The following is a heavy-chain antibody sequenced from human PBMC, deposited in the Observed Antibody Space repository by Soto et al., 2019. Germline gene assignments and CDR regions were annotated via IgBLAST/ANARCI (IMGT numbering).Heavy chain of an antibody. Sequence: QVQLVQSGAEVKKPGATVTVSCKTSGYTLSSFAIHWVRQDPGQSLEWMGWINVGSGDRKYSEKFQDRIIIPRDITARTAYLDVSSLIYEDGVVYYCARTSYSFGAAWIHPWGQGTLVTVTS. V-gene: IGHV1-3*01. CDR2: INVGSGDR. J-gene: IGHJ5*02. D-gene: IGHD1-26*01. CDR3: ARTSYSFGAAWIHP. CDR1: GYTLSSFA.